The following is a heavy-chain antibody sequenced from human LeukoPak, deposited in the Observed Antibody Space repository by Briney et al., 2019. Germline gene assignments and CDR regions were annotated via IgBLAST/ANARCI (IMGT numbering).Heavy chain of an antibody. Sequence: GSLRLSCAASTFTVRSYSMNWVRQAQGKGREWVSSISSSSSYIYYADSVKGRFTISTDNAKNSLYLQMNSLRAEDTSVYDGARRQGDDFDIWGQGTMVTVSS. CDR1: TFTVRSYS. CDR3: ARRQGDDFDI. V-gene: IGHV3-21*01. D-gene: IGHD6-25*01. CDR2: ISSSSSYI. J-gene: IGHJ3*02.